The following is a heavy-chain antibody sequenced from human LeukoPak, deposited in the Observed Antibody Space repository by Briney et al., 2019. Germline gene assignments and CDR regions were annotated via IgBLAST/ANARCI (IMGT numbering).Heavy chain of an antibody. CDR3: FLMTTHDY. D-gene: IGHD4-17*01. Sequence: GGSLRLSSAASGFTVSSSFMTWVRQAPGKGLEWVSVTYSDGTTYYADSVKGRFTISRDNAKNTLYLQMNSLRAEDTAVYYCFLMTTHDYWGQGTLVTVSS. J-gene: IGHJ4*02. CDR2: TYSDGTT. V-gene: IGHV3-53*01. CDR1: GFTVSSSF.